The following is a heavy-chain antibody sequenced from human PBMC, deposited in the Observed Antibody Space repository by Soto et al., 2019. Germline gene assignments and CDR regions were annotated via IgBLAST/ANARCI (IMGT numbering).Heavy chain of an antibody. CDR1: GGTFSSYT. Sequence: QVQLVQSGAEVKKPGSSVKVSCKASGGTFSSYTISWVRQAPGQGLEWMGRIIPILGIANYAQKFQGGVTITADKSTSTAYMELSSLRSEDTAVYYCAREVCSGGSCYLSFDYWGQGTLVTVSS. D-gene: IGHD2-15*01. CDR2: IIPILGIA. V-gene: IGHV1-69*08. J-gene: IGHJ4*02. CDR3: AREVCSGGSCYLSFDY.